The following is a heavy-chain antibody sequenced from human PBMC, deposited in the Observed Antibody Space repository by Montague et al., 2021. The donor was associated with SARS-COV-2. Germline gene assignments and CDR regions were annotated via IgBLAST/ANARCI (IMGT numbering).Heavy chain of an antibody. CDR3: ATQEDPSGWIPGPLDF. CDR1: GGSISSSSYY. Sequence: SETLSLTCTVSGGSISSSSYYWAWIRQPPGKGLEWIGSIYYRGSTYYNPSLKSRVFISVDTSKNQLSLTLTSVIAADTAVYYCATQEDPSGWIPGPLDFWGQGTLLSVSS. J-gene: IGHJ4*02. V-gene: IGHV4-39*01. CDR2: IYYRGST. D-gene: IGHD6-19*01.